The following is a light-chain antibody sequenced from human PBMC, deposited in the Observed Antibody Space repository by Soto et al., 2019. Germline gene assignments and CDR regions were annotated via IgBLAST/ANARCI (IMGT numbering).Light chain of an antibody. Sequence: EIVLTHFPGTLSLSPGERATLSCRASQSVSNNYLAWYQQKPGQAPRLVIFGASNRATGIPDRFSASGSGTEFTLTISRLEPEDGAVYYCQQYATSPLTFGQGTKVEIK. V-gene: IGKV3-20*01. J-gene: IGKJ1*01. CDR2: GAS. CDR1: QSVSNNY. CDR3: QQYATSPLT.